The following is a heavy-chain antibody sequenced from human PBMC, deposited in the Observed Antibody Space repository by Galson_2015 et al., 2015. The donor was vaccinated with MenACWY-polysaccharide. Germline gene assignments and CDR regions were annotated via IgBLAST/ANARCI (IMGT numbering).Heavy chain of an antibody. CDR2: IWHDGSKK. V-gene: IGHV3-33*01. CDR3: ARDISSWYFDL. CDR1: GLTFSDYG. J-gene: IGHJ2*01. Sequence: SLRLSCAASGLTFSDYGMHWVRQAPGTGVEWVAVIWHDGSKKFYVDSVKGRFTISRDNSKSTLSLQMNSLRAEDTAVYYCARDISSWYFDLWGRGTLVTVSS.